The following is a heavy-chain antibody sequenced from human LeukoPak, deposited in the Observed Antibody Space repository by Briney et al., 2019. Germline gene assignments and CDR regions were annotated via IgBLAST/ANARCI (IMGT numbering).Heavy chain of an antibody. V-gene: IGHV7-4-1*02. CDR1: GYTFTSYA. Sequence: ASVKVSCKASGYTFTSYAMNWVRQAPGQGLEWVGWINTNTGNPTYAQGFTGRFVFSLDTHVSTAYLQISSLKAEDTDVYYCARAVSGYDSLSYYYYYYMDVWGKGTTVTVSS. CDR2: INTNTGNP. D-gene: IGHD5-12*01. CDR3: ARAVSGYDSLSYYYYYYMDV. J-gene: IGHJ6*03.